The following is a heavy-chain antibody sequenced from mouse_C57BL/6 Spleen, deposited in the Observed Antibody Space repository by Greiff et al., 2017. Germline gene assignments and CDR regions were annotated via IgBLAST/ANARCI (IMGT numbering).Heavy chain of an antibody. J-gene: IGHJ3*01. CDR1: GYTFTSYW. Sequence: VQLQQPGAELVKPGASVKLSCKASGYTFTSYWMHWVKQRPGQGLEWIGMIHPNSGSTNYNEKFKSKATLTVDKTSSTAYMQLSSLTSEDSAVYYCGGGSSSWFAYWGQGTLVTVSA. D-gene: IGHD1-1*01. CDR3: GGGSSSWFAY. V-gene: IGHV1-64*01. CDR2: IHPNSGST.